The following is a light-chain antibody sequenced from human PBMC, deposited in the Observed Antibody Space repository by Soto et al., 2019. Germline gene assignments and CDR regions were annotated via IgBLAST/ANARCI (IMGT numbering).Light chain of an antibody. CDR1: SSDVGGYNY. CDR3: SSYTSSSIVV. V-gene: IGLV2-14*01. CDR2: DVS. J-gene: IGLJ2*01. Sequence: QSALTQPASVSGSPGQSITISCTGTSSDVGGYNYVSWYQQHPGKAPKLMIYDVSNRPSGVSNRFSGCKSGNTASLTISGLQAEDEADYYCSSYTSSSIVVFGGGTKLTVL.